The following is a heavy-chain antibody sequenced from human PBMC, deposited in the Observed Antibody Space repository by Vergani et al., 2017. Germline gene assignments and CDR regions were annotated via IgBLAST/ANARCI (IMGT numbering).Heavy chain of an antibody. Sequence: QVQLVQSGAEVKKPGASVKVSCKASGYTFTGYYMHWVRQAPGQGLEWMGWINPNSGGTNYAQKFQGRVTMTRDTSISTAYMELSRLRSDDTAVYYCAREEDPRDSSGYDGAFDIWGQGTMVTVSS. CDR3: AREEDPRDSSGYDGAFDI. D-gene: IGHD3-22*01. CDR2: INPNSGGT. V-gene: IGHV1-2*02. CDR1: GYTFTGYY. J-gene: IGHJ3*02.